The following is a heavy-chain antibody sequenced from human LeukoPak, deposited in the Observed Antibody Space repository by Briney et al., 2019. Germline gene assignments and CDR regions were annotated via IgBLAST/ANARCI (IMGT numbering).Heavy chain of an antibody. Sequence: GGSLRLSCAASGFTFSSYGMHWVRQAPGKGLEWVAVIWYDGSNKYYADSVKGRFTVSRDDSKNILYLEMNSLRGDDTGIYHCARAWDFVVGAFDIWGQGTMVTVSS. V-gene: IGHV3-33*01. CDR2: IWYDGSNK. CDR1: GFTFSSYG. J-gene: IGHJ3*02. D-gene: IGHD2-15*01. CDR3: ARAWDFVVGAFDI.